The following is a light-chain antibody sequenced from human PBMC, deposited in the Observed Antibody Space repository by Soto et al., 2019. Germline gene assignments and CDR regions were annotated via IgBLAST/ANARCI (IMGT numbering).Light chain of an antibody. J-gene: IGLJ3*02. CDR1: NSDVGGYNY. CDR2: EVS. V-gene: IGLV2-14*01. CDR3: SSYTTSTTWV. Sequence: SALTQPASVSGSPGQSIAISCTGTNSDVGGYNYVSWYQHHPGKAPKLMIYEVSNRPSGVSYRFSGSKSGNTASLTISGLQAEDEADYYCSSYTTSTTWVLGGGTKLTVL.